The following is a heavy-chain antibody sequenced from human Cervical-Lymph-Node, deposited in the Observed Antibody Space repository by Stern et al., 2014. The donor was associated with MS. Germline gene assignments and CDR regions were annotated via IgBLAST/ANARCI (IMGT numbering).Heavy chain of an antibody. CDR1: GYTLTNYP. CDR3: ARDFVDTAMITRSDYLDC. V-gene: IGHV7-4-1*02. D-gene: IGHD5-18*01. Sequence: QVQLVQSGSELKKPGASVKVSCKASGYTLTNYPINWVRQAPGQGLEWMGWINTNTGNSTYAQDFTGRFVFSLDTSVSTAYLQISNLKAEDTAVYYCARDFVDTAMITRSDYLDCWGRGTLVTVSS. CDR2: INTNTGNS. J-gene: IGHJ4*02.